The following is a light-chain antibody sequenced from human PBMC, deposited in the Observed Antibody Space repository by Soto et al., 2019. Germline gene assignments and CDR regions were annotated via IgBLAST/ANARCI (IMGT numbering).Light chain of an antibody. V-gene: IGKV1-5*03. Sequence: DFQMTQSPSTLSASVGDRVTITCRASQSVNNWLAWYQQQSGKAPKLLIYEASSLESGVPSRFSGSGSGTEFTLTISNLQPDDSGTYYCQQYHGSWTFGQGTKVEIK. CDR3: QQYHGSWT. CDR1: QSVNNW. CDR2: EAS. J-gene: IGKJ1*01.